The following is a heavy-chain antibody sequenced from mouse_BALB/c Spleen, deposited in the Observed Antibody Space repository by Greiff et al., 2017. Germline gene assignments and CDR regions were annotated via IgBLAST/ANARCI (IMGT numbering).Heavy chain of an antibody. CDR1: GYTFTSYW. D-gene: IGHD1-2*01. V-gene: IGHV1-7*01. Sequence: VQLQQSGAELAKPGASVKMSCKASGYTFTSYWMHWVKQRPGQGLEWIGYINPSTGYTEYNQKFKDKATLTADKSSSTAYMQLSSLTSEDSAVYYCARSLLLYFDVWGAGTTVTVSS. J-gene: IGHJ1*01. CDR3: ARSLLLYFDV. CDR2: INPSTGYT.